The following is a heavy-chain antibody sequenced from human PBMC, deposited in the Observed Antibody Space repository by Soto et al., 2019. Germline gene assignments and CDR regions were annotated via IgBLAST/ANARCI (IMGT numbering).Heavy chain of an antibody. CDR2: ISYDGSNK. J-gene: IGHJ2*01. CDR1: GFTFSSYA. D-gene: IGHD3-10*01. Sequence: PGGSLRLSCAASGFTFSSYAMHWVRQAPGKGLEWVAVISYDGSNKYYADSVKGRFTISRDNSKNTLYLQMNSLRAEDTAVYYCARTPPGATMVQGPYYYFDLWGRGTLVTVSS. CDR3: ARTPPGATMVQGPYYYFDL. V-gene: IGHV3-30-3*01.